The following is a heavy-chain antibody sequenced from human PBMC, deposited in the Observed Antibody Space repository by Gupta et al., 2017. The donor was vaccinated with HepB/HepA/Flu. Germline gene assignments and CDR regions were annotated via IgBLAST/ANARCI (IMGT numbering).Heavy chain of an antibody. CDR2: SRNKPESYST. V-gene: IGHV3-72*01. Sequence: DVQLVESGGGLVQPGGSLRLSCAASGFTFSPHYMDWVRQAPGKGLEWVGRSRNKPESYSTEYAASVKGRFTISRDDSKNSLYLQMNSLKTEDTAVYYCVRAARGTGSGGSCYSIAYWGQGTLVTVS. CDR1: GFTFSPHY. CDR3: VRAARGTGSGGSCYSIAY. D-gene: IGHD2-15*01. J-gene: IGHJ4*02.